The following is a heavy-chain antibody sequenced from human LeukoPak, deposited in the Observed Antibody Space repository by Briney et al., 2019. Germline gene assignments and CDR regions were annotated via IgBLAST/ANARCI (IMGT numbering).Heavy chain of an antibody. J-gene: IGHJ6*02. CDR3: AKDGTTVTTYYYYYGMDV. CDR2: ISYDGSNK. Sequence: PGGSLRLSCAASGFTFSSYGMPWVRQAPGKGLEWVAVISYDGSNKYYADSVKGRFTISRDNSKNTLYLQMNSLRAEDTAVYYCAKDGTTVTTYYYYYGMDVWGQGTTVTVSS. CDR1: GFTFSSYG. D-gene: IGHD4-17*01. V-gene: IGHV3-30*18.